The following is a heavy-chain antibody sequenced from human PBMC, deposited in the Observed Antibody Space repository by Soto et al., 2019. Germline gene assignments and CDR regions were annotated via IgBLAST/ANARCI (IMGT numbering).Heavy chain of an antibody. CDR3: ARGLNGYLHYFDY. J-gene: IGHJ4*02. CDR2: INAGNGNT. CDR1: GYPFTSYA. D-gene: IGHD5-18*01. V-gene: IGHV1-3*01. Sequence: QVQLVQSGAEVKKPGASVKVSCKASGYPFTSYAMHWVRQAPGQRLEWMGWINAGNGNTKYSQKFQGRVTITRDTSASTAYMELSSLRSEDTAVYYCARGLNGYLHYFDYWGQGTLVTVSS.